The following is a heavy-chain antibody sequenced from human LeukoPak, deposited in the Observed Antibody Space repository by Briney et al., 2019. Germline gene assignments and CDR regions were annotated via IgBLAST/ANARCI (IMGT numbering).Heavy chain of an antibody. CDR2: LFYSGST. J-gene: IGHJ4*02. V-gene: IGHV4-59*01. CDR1: GGSISSYY. CDR3: ATVVVIRGVTYFDY. D-gene: IGHD2/OR15-2a*01. Sequence: KPSETLSLTCTVSGGSISSYYWSWIRQPPGKGLEWIAYLFYSGSTDYNPSLESRVTISVDTSKNQFSLKLRSVTAADTAVYYCATVVVIRGVTYFDYWGQGTLVTVSS.